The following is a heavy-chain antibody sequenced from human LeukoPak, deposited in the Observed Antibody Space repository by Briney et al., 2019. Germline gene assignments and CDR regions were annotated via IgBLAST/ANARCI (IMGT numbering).Heavy chain of an antibody. V-gene: IGHV3-23*01. CDR2: ISGSGGST. CDR3: AKETDSSGWYVRFDP. CDR1: GYTFSSHA. Sequence: GGSLRLSCAAFGYTFSSHAMSWVRQAPGKGLEWVSAISGSGGSTYYADSVKGRFTVSRDNSKNTLYLQMNSLRAEDTAVYYCAKETDSSGWYVRFDPWGQGTLVTVSP. D-gene: IGHD6-19*01. J-gene: IGHJ5*02.